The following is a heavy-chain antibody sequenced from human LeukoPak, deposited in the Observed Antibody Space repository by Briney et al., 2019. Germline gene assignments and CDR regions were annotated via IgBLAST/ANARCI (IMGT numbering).Heavy chain of an antibody. Sequence: GGSLRLSCAASGFTFSSYAMSWVRQAPGKGLEWVSAISGSGGSTYYADSVKGRFTISRDNSKNTLYLQMNSLRAEDTAVYYCAKHCSGGTCYSTIDYWGQGTLVTVSS. D-gene: IGHD2-15*01. V-gene: IGHV3-23*01. J-gene: IGHJ4*02. CDR2: ISGSGGST. CDR3: AKHCSGGTCYSTIDY. CDR1: GFTFSSYA.